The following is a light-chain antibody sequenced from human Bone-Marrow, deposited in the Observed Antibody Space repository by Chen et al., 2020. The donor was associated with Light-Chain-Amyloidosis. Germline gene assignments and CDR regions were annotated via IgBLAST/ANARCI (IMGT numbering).Light chain of an antibody. CDR2: EDD. CDR3: QSYQGSSQGV. J-gene: IGLJ3*02. CDR1: SGSIATNY. V-gene: IGLV6-57*01. Sequence: NFMLLPPHPLSESPGKTVIISCTRTSGSIATNYVQWYQQRPGTSPTTVIYEDDQRPSGVPDRFSGYIDRSSNSASLTISGLKTEDEADYYCQSYQGSSQGVFGGGTKLTVL.